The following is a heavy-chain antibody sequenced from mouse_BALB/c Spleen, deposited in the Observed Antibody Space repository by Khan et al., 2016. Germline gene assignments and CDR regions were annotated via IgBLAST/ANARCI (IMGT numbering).Heavy chain of an antibody. CDR1: GYSITSGYS. CDR2: IHYSGST. Sequence: EVQLQESGPDLVKPSQSLSLTCTVTGYSITSGYSWHWIRQFPGNKLEWMGYIHYSGSTNYNPYLKSRISITRDKSKNQFFLQLNSVTTEDTATYYGARWNGCYAMDYWRHGTSVTVSS. CDR3: ARWNGCYAMDY. V-gene: IGHV3-1*02. D-gene: IGHD2-2*01. J-gene: IGHJ4*01.